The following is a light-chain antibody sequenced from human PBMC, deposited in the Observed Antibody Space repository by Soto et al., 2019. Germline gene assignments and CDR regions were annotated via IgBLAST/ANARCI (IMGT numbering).Light chain of an antibody. CDR3: QQSYSTPWT. CDR2: AAS. V-gene: IGKV1-39*01. J-gene: IGKJ1*01. Sequence: DIQMTQSPSSLSASVGDRVTIACRASQSISNYLNWYQQKPGKAPTLLIYAASSLQSGVPSRFSGSGSGTDFTLTISSLQPEDFATYFCQQSYSTPWTFGKGTKVEIK. CDR1: QSISNY.